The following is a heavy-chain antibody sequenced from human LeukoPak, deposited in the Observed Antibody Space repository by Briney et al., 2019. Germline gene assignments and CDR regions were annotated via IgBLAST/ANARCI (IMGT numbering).Heavy chain of an antibody. Sequence: GGSLRLSCVASGFTFSAYAMNWVRLAPRKGLEWVSTFKTNSGQVYYAESVRGRFTISRDNSKNTVYLQMSSLRAEDTALYYCARSIPDYTRFDYWGQGALVTVST. V-gene: IGHV3-23*01. J-gene: IGHJ4*02. CDR2: FKTNSGQV. CDR3: ARSIPDYTRFDY. CDR1: GFTFSAYA. D-gene: IGHD2-2*02.